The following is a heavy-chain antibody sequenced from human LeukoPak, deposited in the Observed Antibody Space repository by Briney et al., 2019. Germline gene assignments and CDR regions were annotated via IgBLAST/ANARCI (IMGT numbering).Heavy chain of an antibody. CDR2: IYYSGST. V-gene: IGHV4-59*12. Sequence: SETLSLTCTVSGGSISSYYWSWIRQPPGKGLEWIGYIYYSGSTYYNPSLKSRVTISVDTSKNHFSLNLSSVTAADTAVYYCARELWGSSGYSFDYWGQGTLVTVSS. CDR3: ARELWGSSGYSFDY. CDR1: GGSISSYY. D-gene: IGHD3-22*01. J-gene: IGHJ4*02.